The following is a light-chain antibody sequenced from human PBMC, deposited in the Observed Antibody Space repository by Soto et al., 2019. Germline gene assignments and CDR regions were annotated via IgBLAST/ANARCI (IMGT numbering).Light chain of an antibody. CDR3: GSWDSSLSAYV. V-gene: IGLV1-51*01. CDR2: DDN. CDR1: SSNIGGNS. J-gene: IGLJ1*01. Sequence: SVLTQPPSVSAAPGQKVTISCSGSSSNIGGNSVSWYQQLPGTAPKLLIYDDNKRPSGIPDRFSGSKSGTSATLGIAGFQTGDEEDYYCGSWDSSLSAYVFGTGTKV.